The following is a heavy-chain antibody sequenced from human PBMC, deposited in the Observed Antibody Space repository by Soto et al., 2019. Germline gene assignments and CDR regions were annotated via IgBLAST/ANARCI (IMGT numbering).Heavy chain of an antibody. CDR1: GFTFSHYG. J-gene: IGHJ4*02. V-gene: IGHV3-33*01. Sequence: GGSLRLSCAASGFTFSHYGMHWVRQAPGKGLEWVAVIWYDGSNKYYVDSVKGRFTISRDNSMNTLYLQMNSLRAEDTAVYYCTRDISSVYLDYWGQGTLVTVSS. D-gene: IGHD1-20*01. CDR3: TRDISSVYLDY. CDR2: IWYDGSNK.